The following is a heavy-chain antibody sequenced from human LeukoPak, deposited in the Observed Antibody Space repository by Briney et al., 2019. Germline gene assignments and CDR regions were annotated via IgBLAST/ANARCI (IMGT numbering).Heavy chain of an antibody. CDR1: GFTFSSYA. D-gene: IGHD4-17*01. V-gene: IGHV3-64*01. CDR2: IDSNGRNT. J-gene: IGHJ4*02. CDR3: ARERALGDLDY. Sequence: GGSLRLSCVASGFTFSSYAMHWVRQAPGKGLEYVSVIDSNGRNTYYVNSVKGRFTISRDNSKNTLYLQMGSLRPEDTGVYFCARERALGDLDYWGQGALVTVSS.